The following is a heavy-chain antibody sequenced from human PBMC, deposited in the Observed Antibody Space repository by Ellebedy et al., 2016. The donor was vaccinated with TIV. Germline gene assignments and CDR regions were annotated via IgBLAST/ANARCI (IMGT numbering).Heavy chain of an antibody. CDR3: ARVGSSSLISYYGMDV. CDR2: ISSSSSTR. Sequence: GESLKISCAASGFTFSSSSMNWVRQAPGKGLEWVSYISSSSSTRYYADSVKGRFTISRDNAKNSLYLQMNSLRDEDTAVYYCARVGSSSLISYYGMDVWGQGTTVTVSS. D-gene: IGHD6-6*01. V-gene: IGHV3-48*02. J-gene: IGHJ6*02. CDR1: GFTFSSSS.